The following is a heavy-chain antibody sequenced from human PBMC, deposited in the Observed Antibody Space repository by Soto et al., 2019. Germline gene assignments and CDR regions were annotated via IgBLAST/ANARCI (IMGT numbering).Heavy chain of an antibody. CDR3: ARIHDYGIMYAFDI. CDR1: GGTFSSYT. CDR2: IIPILGIA. Sequence: SVKVSCKASGGTFSSYTISWVRQAPGQGLEWMGRIIPILGIANYAQKFQSRVTITADKSTSTAYMELSSLRSEDTAVYYCARIHDYGIMYAFDIWGQGTMVTVSS. V-gene: IGHV1-69*02. J-gene: IGHJ3*02. D-gene: IGHD4-17*01.